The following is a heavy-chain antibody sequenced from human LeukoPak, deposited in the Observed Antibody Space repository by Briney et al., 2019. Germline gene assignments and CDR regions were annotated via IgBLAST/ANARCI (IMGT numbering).Heavy chain of an antibody. Sequence: ASVKDSCKASGYTFTSYYMHWVRQAPGQGLEWMGIINPSGGSTSYAQKFQGRVAMTRDTSTSTVYMELSSLRSEDTAVYYCARDALNNDSIGYYPGYWVQGSLVTVSS. CDR2: INPSGGST. V-gene: IGHV1-46*01. D-gene: IGHD3-22*01. CDR3: ARDALNNDSIGYYPGY. CDR1: GYTFTSYY. J-gene: IGHJ4*02.